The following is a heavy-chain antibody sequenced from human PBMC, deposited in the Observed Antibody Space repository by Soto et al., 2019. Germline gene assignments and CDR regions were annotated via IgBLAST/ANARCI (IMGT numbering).Heavy chain of an antibody. CDR1: GGSISSGYYY. V-gene: IGHV4-30-4*01. CDR3: AGELSNSPEYFDF. CDR2: IYYSGRT. J-gene: IGHJ4*02. D-gene: IGHD6-6*01. Sequence: SETLSLTCTVSGGSISSGYYYWSWIRQPPGKGLEWIGYIYYSGRTAYNPSLKSRIIISIDTSKNQFSLSLNSLNAADTAVYYCAGELSNSPEYFDFWGLGTLVTVSS.